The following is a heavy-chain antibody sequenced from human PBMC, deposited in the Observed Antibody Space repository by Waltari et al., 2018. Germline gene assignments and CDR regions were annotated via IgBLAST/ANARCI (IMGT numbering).Heavy chain of an antibody. J-gene: IGHJ6*02. CDR1: VFTFSSYA. V-gene: IGHV3-23*04. Sequence: EVRLVESGGGLGQPGGSLSLSCATSVFTFSSYAMSWVRKAPGKGLEWVSSIIAGGGATYYADSVKGRFTISRDISKNTLCLQVNSLRADDTAVYYCTKRGDYYYYGMAVWGQGTTVTVSS. CDR3: TKRGDYYYYGMAV. CDR2: IIAGGGAT.